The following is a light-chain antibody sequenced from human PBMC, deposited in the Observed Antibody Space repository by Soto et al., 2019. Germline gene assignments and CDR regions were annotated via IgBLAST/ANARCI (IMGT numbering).Light chain of an antibody. CDR3: QQYEKYWT. Sequence: DIQMTQSPSTLSASVGDSVTSTCRASQLISRWLAWYQQKPGKAPKLLIYKASRLERGVQSRFSGSESGTEFPLTIPILHADDFATQYCQQYEKYWTFGQGTKVEIK. V-gene: IGKV1-5*03. CDR1: QLISRW. CDR2: KAS. J-gene: IGKJ1*01.